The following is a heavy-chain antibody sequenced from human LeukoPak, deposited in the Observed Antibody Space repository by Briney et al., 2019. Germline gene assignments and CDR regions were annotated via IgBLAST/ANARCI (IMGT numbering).Heavy chain of an antibody. Sequence: GGSLRLSCAASGFTLSGYWMRWVRQAPGKGLEWVATIKEDGSKKSYMDSVEGRFTISIDNAKNSVNLQMSSLRADDTVVYHCKSTRGPWGQGTPVTVSS. J-gene: IGHJ5*02. CDR1: GFTLSGYW. CDR2: IKEDGSKK. V-gene: IGHV3-7*01. CDR3: KSTRGP. D-gene: IGHD1-14*01.